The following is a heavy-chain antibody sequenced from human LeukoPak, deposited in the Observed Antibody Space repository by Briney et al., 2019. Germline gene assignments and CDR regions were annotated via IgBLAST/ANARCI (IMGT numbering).Heavy chain of an antibody. Sequence: SETLSLTCSVSGGSISSLYWSWIRQPPGKGLEWIGYIYYTGSTNYNPSLKSRVTMFVDMSKNQFSLRLSSVTAADTAVYYCARHRAYSSSAPFDYWGQGTLVTVSS. D-gene: IGHD6-6*01. J-gene: IGHJ4*02. V-gene: IGHV4-59*08. CDR3: ARHRAYSSSAPFDY. CDR1: GGSISSLY. CDR2: IYYTGST.